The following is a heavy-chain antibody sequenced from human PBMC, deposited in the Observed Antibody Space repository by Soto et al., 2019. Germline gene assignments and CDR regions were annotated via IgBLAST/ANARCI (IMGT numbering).Heavy chain of an antibody. CDR2: INTSGNT. D-gene: IGHD6-19*01. Sequence: SETLSLTCTVSGDSIRSFYWSWIRQPAGKALEWIGRINTSGNTNYSPSLNGRVTMTLDTSKNQFSLKLSSVTAADTAVYYCARDQGSYNSGAQDIWGQGTTVTVSS. V-gene: IGHV4-4*07. J-gene: IGHJ6*02. CDR1: GDSIRSFY. CDR3: ARDQGSYNSGAQDI.